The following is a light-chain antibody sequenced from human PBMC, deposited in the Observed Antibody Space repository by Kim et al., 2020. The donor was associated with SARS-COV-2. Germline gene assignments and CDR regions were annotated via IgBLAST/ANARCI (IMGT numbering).Light chain of an antibody. CDR3: SSYAGSNNWV. V-gene: IGLV2-8*01. Sequence: LTQPPSASGSPGQSVTISCTGTSSDVGGYNYVSWYQQHPGKAPKLMIYEVSKRPSGVPDRFSGSKSGNTASLTVSGLQAEDEADYYCSSYAGSNNWVFGGGTQLTVL. CDR2: EVS. CDR1: SSDVGGYNY. J-gene: IGLJ3*02.